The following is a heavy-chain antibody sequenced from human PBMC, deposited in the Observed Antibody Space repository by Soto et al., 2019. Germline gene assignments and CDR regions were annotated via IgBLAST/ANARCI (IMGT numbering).Heavy chain of an antibody. J-gene: IGHJ6*02. CDR2: IYPADSNT. CDR1: GYTFTSYW. V-gene: IGHV5-51*01. CDR3: ARPFGMDV. Sequence: PGESLKISCQGSGYTFTSYWIGWVRQMPGKGLEWVAIIYPADSNTRYSPSFRGQLTISADKSISTAYLQWSSLKASDTAIYYCARPFGMDVWGQGTTVTVSS.